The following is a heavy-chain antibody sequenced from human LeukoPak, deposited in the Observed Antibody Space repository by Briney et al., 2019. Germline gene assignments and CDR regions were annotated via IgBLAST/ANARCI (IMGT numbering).Heavy chain of an antibody. CDR3: AKNGDRGAYCSGGSCYPYYYYNMDV. CDR1: GFTLSSYG. D-gene: IGHD2-15*01. V-gene: IGHV3-23*01. CDR2: ISGSGGST. J-gene: IGHJ6*03. Sequence: GGSLRLSCAASGFTLSSYGMSWVRQAPGKGLEWVSAISGSGGSTYYADSVKGRFTISRDNSKNTLYLQMNSLRAEDTAVYYCAKNGDRGAYCSGGSCYPYYYYNMDVWGKGTTVTISS.